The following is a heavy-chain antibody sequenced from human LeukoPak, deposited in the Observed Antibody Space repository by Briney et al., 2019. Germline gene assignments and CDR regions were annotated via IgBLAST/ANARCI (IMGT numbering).Heavy chain of an antibody. J-gene: IGHJ6*02. Sequence: SVKVSCKASGGTFSSYAISWVRQAPGQGLEWMGGIIPIFGTANYAQKCQGRVTITADESTSTAYMELSSLRCEDTAVYYCARDFTAAGTSYGMDVWGQGTTVTVSS. CDR2: IIPIFGTA. CDR3: ARDFTAAGTSYGMDV. CDR1: GGTFSSYA. D-gene: IGHD6-13*01. V-gene: IGHV1-69*13.